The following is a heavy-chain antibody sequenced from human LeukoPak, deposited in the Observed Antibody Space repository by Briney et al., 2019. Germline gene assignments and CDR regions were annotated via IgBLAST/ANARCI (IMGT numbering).Heavy chain of an antibody. CDR2: MFRTGST. V-gene: IGHV4-59*13. D-gene: IGHD6-19*01. J-gene: IGHJ5*02. Sequence: PLGTLSLTCTASGGSISSYYWSWIRQPPGKGLECIGYMFRTGSTNYNPPLKSRVNITPDTSKHQFSLRQNSVTAAATAVYYCAREGTYGWYNWFDPGGEGSLVTVSS. CDR3: AREGTYGWYNWFDP. CDR1: GGSISSYY.